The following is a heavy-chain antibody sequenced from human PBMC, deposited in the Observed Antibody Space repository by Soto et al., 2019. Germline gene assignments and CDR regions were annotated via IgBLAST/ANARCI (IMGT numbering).Heavy chain of an antibody. CDR3: AKDPSYLDS. CDR2: VSYDGSNQ. V-gene: IGHV3-30*18. CDR1: GFNFESYG. J-gene: IGHJ4*02. Sequence: QVQLVESGGGVVQPGTSLRLACAASGFNFESYGMHWVRQTPGKGLEWVAVVSYDGSNQYYGDSVKGRFTISRDNSKNTLFLQMNSLRPEDTAVYYCAKDPSYLDSWGQGTLVTVSS.